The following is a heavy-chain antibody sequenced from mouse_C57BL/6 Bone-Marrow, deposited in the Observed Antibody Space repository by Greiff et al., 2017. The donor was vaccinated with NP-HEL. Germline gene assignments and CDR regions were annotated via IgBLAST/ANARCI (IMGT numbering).Heavy chain of an antibody. D-gene: IGHD2-2*01. V-gene: IGHV5-4*01. CDR3: ARDRWLPPWFAY. J-gene: IGHJ3*01. CDR1: GFTFSSYA. Sequence: EVHLVESGGGLVKPGGSLKLSCAASGFTFSSYAMSWVRQTPEQRLEWVATISDGGSYTYYPDNVKGRFTISRDNAKNNLYLQMSHLKSEDTAMYYCARDRWLPPWFAYWGQGTLVTVSA. CDR2: ISDGGSYT.